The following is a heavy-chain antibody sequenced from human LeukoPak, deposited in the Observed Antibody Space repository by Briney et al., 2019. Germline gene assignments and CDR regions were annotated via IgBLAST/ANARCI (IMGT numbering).Heavy chain of an antibody. CDR3: ANIIAARPGRYYYHYMDV. Sequence: SETLSLTCAVYGGSLSGYYWSWVRQPPGKGLEWIGEINQNENTNYNPSLKSRVTMSVDASKNQFSLKLSSMTAADTAVYYCANIIAARPGRYYYHYMDVWGKGTTVTVSS. CDR2: INQNENT. J-gene: IGHJ6*03. V-gene: IGHV4-34*01. CDR1: GGSLSGYY. D-gene: IGHD6-6*01.